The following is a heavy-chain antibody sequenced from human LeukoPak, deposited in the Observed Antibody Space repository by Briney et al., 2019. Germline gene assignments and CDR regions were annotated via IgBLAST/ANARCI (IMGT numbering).Heavy chain of an antibody. Sequence: SETLSLTCTVSGGSISSGGYYWSWIRQHPGKGLEWIGYIYYSGSTYYDPSLKSRVTISVDTSKNQFSLKLSSVTAADTAVYYCARDMVINYYYGMDVWGQGTTVTVSS. CDR2: IYYSGST. CDR1: GGSISSGGYY. J-gene: IGHJ6*02. D-gene: IGHD5-18*01. CDR3: ARDMVINYYYGMDV. V-gene: IGHV4-31*03.